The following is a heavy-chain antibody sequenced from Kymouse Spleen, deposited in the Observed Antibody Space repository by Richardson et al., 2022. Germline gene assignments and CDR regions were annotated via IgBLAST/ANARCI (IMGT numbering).Heavy chain of an antibody. CDR1: GFTFDDYA. CDR3: AKDRDNWNYAAFDI. V-gene: IGHV3-9*01. D-gene: IGHD1-7*01. Sequence: EVQLVESGGGLVQPGRSLRLSCAASGFTFDDYAMHWVRQAPGKGLEWVSGISWNSGSIGYADSVKGRFTISRDNAKNSLYLQMNSLRAEDTALYYCAKDRDNWNYAAFDIWGQGTMVTVSS. CDR2: ISWNSGSI. J-gene: IGHJ3*02.